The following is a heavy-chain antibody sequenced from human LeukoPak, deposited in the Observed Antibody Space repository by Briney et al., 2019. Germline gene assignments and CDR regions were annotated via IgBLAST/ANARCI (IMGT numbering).Heavy chain of an antibody. CDR3: AREPALPIVVVPAALKANWFDP. D-gene: IGHD2-2*01. Sequence: GRSLRLSCAASGFTFSSYAMHWVRQAPRKGLEWVAVISYDGSNKYYADSVKGRFTISRDNSKNTLYLQMNSLRAEDTAVYYCAREPALPIVVVPAALKANWFDPWGQGTLVTVSS. CDR1: GFTFSSYA. V-gene: IGHV3-30-3*01. J-gene: IGHJ5*02. CDR2: ISYDGSNK.